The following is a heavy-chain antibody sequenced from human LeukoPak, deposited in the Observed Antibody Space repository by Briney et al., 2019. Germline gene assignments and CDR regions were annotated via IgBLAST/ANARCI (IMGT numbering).Heavy chain of an antibody. D-gene: IGHD3-10*01. V-gene: IGHV3-48*04. J-gene: IGHJ3*02. Sequence: PGGSLRLSCAASGFTFSYYSMNWVRQAPGKGLEWVSYISRSNSTIYYADSVKGRFTISRDNAKNSLYLQMNSLRAEDTAVYYCARGLRITMLRGDDAFDIWGQGTVVTVSS. CDR2: ISRSNSTI. CDR3: ARGLRITMLRGDDAFDI. CDR1: GFTFSYYS.